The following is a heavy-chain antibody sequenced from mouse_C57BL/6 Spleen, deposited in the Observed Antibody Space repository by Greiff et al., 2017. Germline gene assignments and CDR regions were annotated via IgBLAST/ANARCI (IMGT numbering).Heavy chain of an antibody. CDR3: VRQDRGTAWFAY. D-gene: IGHD3-3*01. V-gene: IGHV10-1*01. CDR1: GFSFNTYA. J-gene: IGHJ3*01. Sequence: EVMLVESGGGLVQPKGSLKLSCAASGFSFNTYAMNWVRQAPGKGLEWVARIRSKSNNYATYYADSVKDRFTISRDDSESMPYLQMNNLKTEDTAMYYCVRQDRGTAWFAYWGQGTLVTVSA. CDR2: IRSKSNNYAT.